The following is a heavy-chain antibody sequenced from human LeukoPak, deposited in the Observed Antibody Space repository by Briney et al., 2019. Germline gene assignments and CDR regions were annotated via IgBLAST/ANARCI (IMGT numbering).Heavy chain of an antibody. D-gene: IGHD6-13*01. V-gene: IGHV3-30-3*01. CDR3: ARDRYSSSWFNVYYYGMDV. CDR2: ISYDGSNK. J-gene: IGHJ6*02. CDR1: GFTFGGYA. Sequence: GGSLRLSCAVSGFTFGGYAMHWVRQAPGKGLEWVAVISYDGSNKYYADSVKGRFTISRDNSKNTLYLQMNSLRAEDTAVYYCARDRYSSSWFNVYYYGMDVWGQGTTVTVSS.